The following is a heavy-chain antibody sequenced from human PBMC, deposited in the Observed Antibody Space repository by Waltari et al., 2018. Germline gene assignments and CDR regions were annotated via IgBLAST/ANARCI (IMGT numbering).Heavy chain of an antibody. CDR2: IYYSGST. J-gene: IGHJ4*02. Sequence: QVQLQQWGAGLLKPSETLSLTCAVYGGSFSGYYWSWFRQPPGKGLEWIGYIYYSGSTTYNPSRKSRVTISVDTSKNQFSLKLSSVTAADTAVYYCAGDDYIWGSYRPRFDYWGQGTLVTVSS. D-gene: IGHD3-16*02. CDR3: AGDDYIWGSYRPRFDY. CDR1: GGSFSGYY. V-gene: IGHV4-34*11.